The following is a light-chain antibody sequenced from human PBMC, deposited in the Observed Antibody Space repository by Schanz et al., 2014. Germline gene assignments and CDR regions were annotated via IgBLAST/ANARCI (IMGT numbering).Light chain of an antibody. CDR1: SNDIGNYIY. CDR2: DVS. J-gene: IGLJ2*01. CDR3: SSYTTSNTQV. Sequence: QSALTQPASVSGSPGQSITISCTGTSNDIGNYIYVSWYQQHPGTAPKLMIYDVSNRPSGVSNRFSGSKSGNTASLTISGLQAEDAADYYCSSYTTSNTQVFGGGTKLTVL. V-gene: IGLV2-14*01.